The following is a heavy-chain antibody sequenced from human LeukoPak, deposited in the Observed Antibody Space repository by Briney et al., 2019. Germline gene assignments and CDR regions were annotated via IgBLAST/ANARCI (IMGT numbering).Heavy chain of an antibody. CDR3: VRPRLTGPDDAFAF. V-gene: IGHV5-51*01. J-gene: IGHJ3*01. CDR2: ISPVDSDT. CDR1: GYTCTSYW. D-gene: IGHD1-20*01. Sequence: GESLKISCKASGYTCTSYWNGWVRQMPGRGLEWMGIISPVDSDTRYSPSFQGQVTISADKSISTAYLQWSSLKASDTAMYYCVRPRLTGPDDAFAFWGQGTMVVASS.